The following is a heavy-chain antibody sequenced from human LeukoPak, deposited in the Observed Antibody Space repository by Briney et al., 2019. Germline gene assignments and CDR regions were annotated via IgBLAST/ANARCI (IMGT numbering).Heavy chain of an antibody. J-gene: IGHJ4*02. CDR2: INHSGST. CDR1: GGSFSGYY. CDR3: ARGSVIGRWLQKLPFDY. V-gene: IGHV4-34*01. Sequence: SETLSLTCAVYGGSFSGYYWSWIRQPPGKGLEWIGEINHSGSTNYNPSLKSRVTISVDTSKNQFSLKLSSVTAADTAVYYCARGSVIGRWLQKLPFDYWGQGTLVTVSS. D-gene: IGHD5-12*01.